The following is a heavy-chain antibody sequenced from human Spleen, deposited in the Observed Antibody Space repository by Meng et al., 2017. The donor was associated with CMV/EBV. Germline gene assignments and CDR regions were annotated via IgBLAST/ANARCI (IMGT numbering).Heavy chain of an antibody. V-gene: IGHV3-9*01. Sequence: SLKISCAASGFTFSSYAMHWVRQAPGKGLEWVSGISWNSASIGYADSVKDRFTISRDNAKNSLYLQMNSLRAEDTALYYCAKERRSPEYYYYGMDVWGQGTTVTVSS. J-gene: IGHJ6*02. CDR1: GFTFSSYA. CDR3: AKERRSPEYYYYGMDV. CDR2: ISWNSASI.